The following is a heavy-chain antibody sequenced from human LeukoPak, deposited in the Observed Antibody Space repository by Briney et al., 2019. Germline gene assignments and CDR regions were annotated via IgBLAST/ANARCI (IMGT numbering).Heavy chain of an antibody. V-gene: IGHV3-48*03. CDR1: GFTFSSYE. CDR3: ARDKVGYCSSTSCQGYYYYGMDV. Sequence: GGSLRLSCAASGFTFSSYEMNWVRQAPGKGLEWVSYISSSGSTIYYADSVKGRFTISRDNAKNSLYLQMNNLRAEDTAVYYCARDKVGYCSSTSCQGYYYYGMDVWGQGTTVTVSS. CDR2: ISSSGSTI. D-gene: IGHD2-2*01. J-gene: IGHJ6*02.